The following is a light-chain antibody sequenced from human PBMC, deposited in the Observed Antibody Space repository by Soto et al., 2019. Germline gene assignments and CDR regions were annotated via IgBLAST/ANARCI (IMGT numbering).Light chain of an antibody. J-gene: IGKJ1*01. Sequence: EVLMTQSPATLSVSPGERTTLSCRASQSVSSNLAWYQQKPGQAPRLLIYGASTRATGFPARFSGSGSETEFTLTISSLQSEDFAVYYCHQYKNWPWTFGQGTKVDIK. V-gene: IGKV3-15*01. CDR3: HQYKNWPWT. CDR2: GAS. CDR1: QSVSSN.